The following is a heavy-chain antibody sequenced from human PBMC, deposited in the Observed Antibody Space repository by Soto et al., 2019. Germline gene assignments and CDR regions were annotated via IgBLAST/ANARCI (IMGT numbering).Heavy chain of an antibody. CDR1: GFSLTTSGVG. CDR3: AHRVLRTVFGLVTTTAIYFDF. J-gene: IGHJ4*02. Sequence: QITLNESGPTVVRPTETLTLTCRFSGFSLTTSGVGVGWIRQSPGTAPEWLALIYWDDDKRYSASLKSRLTITNDTSKNHVVLTVSDLDPTDTATYYCAHRVLRTVFGLVTTTAIYFDFWGQGTPVAVSS. CDR2: IYWDDDK. V-gene: IGHV2-5*02. D-gene: IGHD3-3*01.